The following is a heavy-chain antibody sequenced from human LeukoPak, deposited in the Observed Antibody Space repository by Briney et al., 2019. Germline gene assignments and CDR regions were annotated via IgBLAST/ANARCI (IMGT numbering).Heavy chain of an antibody. CDR3: AREVALGWFDP. V-gene: IGHV3-43D*03. J-gene: IGHJ5*02. D-gene: IGHD7-27*01. CDR2: ISWDGGST. CDR1: GFTFDDYA. Sequence: PGGFLRLSCAASGFTFDDYAMHWVRQAPGKGLEWVSLISWDGGSTYYPDSVKGRFTISRDNSKNSLYLQMNSLRAEDTALYYCAREVALGWFDPWGQGTLVTVSS.